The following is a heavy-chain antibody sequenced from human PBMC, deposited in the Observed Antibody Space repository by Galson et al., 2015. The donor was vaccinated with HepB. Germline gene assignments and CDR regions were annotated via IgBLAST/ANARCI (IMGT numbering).Heavy chain of an antibody. Sequence: SVRLSCAASGFTFSSYSMNWVRQAPGKGLEWVSYISSSSSTIYYADSVKGRFTISRDNAKNSLYLQMNSLRDEDTAVYYCARGPNDYGDYVINWFDPWGQGTLVTVSS. V-gene: IGHV3-48*02. D-gene: IGHD4-17*01. CDR1: GFTFSSYS. CDR3: ARGPNDYGDYVINWFDP. J-gene: IGHJ5*02. CDR2: ISSSSSTI.